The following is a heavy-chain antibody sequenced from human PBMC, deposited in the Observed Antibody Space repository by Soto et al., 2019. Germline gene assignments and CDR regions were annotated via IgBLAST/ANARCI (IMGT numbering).Heavy chain of an antibody. CDR3: AKDAGSDIVATIAPYFDY. Sequence: GGSLRLSCAASGFTFDDYAMHWVRQAPGKGLEWVSGISWNSGSIGYADSVKGRFTISRDNAKNSLYLQMNSLRAEDTALYYCAKDAGSDIVATIAPYFDYWGQGTLVTVSS. V-gene: IGHV3-9*01. J-gene: IGHJ4*02. CDR1: GFTFDDYA. CDR2: ISWNSGSI. D-gene: IGHD5-12*01.